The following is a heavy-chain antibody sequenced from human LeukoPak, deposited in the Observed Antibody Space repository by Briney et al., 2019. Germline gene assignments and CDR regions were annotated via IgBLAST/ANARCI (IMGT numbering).Heavy chain of an antibody. D-gene: IGHD6-19*01. J-gene: IGHJ3*02. CDR3: AGRAGTSAFDI. CDR1: GFTFSSYA. Sequence: GSLRLSCAASGFTFSSYAMHWVRQAPGKGLEWVAVISYDGSNKYYADSVKGRFTISRDNSKNTLYLQMNSLRAEDTAVYYCAGRAGTSAFDIRGQGTMVTVSS. V-gene: IGHV3-30-3*01. CDR2: ISYDGSNK.